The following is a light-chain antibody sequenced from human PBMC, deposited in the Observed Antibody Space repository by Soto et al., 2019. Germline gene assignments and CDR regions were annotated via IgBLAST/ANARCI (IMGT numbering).Light chain of an antibody. J-gene: IGKJ5*01. CDR1: QIIRTS. Sequence: EMVRTQAPTTLAVSPGERATLSSRDSQIIRTSLAWYQQKPGQAPRLVIFDASNRANGVPARFGGSGSGTDFTLTINSLEPEDFAVYYCQQRNVWPPITFGQGTRLEIK. CDR2: DAS. V-gene: IGKV3-11*01. CDR3: QQRNVWPPIT.